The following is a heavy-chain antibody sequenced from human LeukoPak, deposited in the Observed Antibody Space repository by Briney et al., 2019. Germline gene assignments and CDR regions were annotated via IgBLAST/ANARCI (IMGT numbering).Heavy chain of an antibody. V-gene: IGHV3-66*01. Sequence: GGSLRLSCAASGFTVSDNYMTWVRRAPGKGLEWVSLIKSDGRTYFADSVEGRFTISRDNSKNTFYLQMTSLRAVDTAVYYCARDRTYCVVNCFSRGMDVWGQGTTVIDSS. D-gene: IGHD2-21*02. CDR1: GFTVSDNY. CDR3: ARDRTYCVVNCFSRGMDV. J-gene: IGHJ6*02. CDR2: IKSDGRT.